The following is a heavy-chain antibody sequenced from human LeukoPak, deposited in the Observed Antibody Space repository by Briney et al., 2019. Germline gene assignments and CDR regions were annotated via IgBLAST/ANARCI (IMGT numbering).Heavy chain of an antibody. CDR2: IRSKAYGGTT. J-gene: IGHJ4*02. V-gene: IGHV3-49*04. CDR1: GFTFGDYA. Sequence: GGSLRLSCTASGFTFGDYAMSWVRQAPGKGLEWVGFIRSKAYGGTTEYAASVKGRFTISRDDSKSIAYLQMNSLKTEDTAVYYCTRERITMVRGVITAHFDYWGQGTLVTVSS. CDR3: TRERITMVRGVITAHFDY. D-gene: IGHD3-10*01.